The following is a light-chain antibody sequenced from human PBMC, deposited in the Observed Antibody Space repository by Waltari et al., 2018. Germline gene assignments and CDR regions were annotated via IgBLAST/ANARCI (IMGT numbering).Light chain of an antibody. CDR1: NIGGKS. Sequence: SYVLTQPPSVSVAPEKTASITCGGNNIGGKSENWYQQKPGQAPVVVVYDDDDRPSGIPERFSGSSSGNTATLTISRVEAGDEADYYCQVWDSNSDHVVFGGGTKVTVL. V-gene: IGLV3-21*03. CDR2: DDD. J-gene: IGLJ2*01. CDR3: QVWDSNSDHVV.